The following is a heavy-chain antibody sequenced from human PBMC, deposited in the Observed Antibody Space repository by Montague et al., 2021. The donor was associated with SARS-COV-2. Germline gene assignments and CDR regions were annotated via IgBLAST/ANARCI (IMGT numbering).Heavy chain of an antibody. CDR2: XGWXSYK. J-gene: IGHJ4*02. D-gene: IGHD3-9*01. CDR1: GFLLSTSGIR. V-gene: IGHV2-70*04. Sequence: PALVTPTQALTLTCTFSGFLLSTSGIRASWIRQPPGKALEWHARXGWXSYKFYSTSLKTRLTISKDTSKNQVVLTMTNMDPVDTATYYCARSYYDILTAYYTPFDYWSQGTLVTVSS. CDR3: ARSYYDILTAYYTPFDY.